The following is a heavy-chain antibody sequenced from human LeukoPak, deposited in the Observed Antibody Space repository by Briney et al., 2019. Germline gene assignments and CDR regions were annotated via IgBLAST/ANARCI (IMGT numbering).Heavy chain of an antibody. Sequence: ASVKVSXKASGYTFTGYYMHWVRQAPGQGLEWMGWINPNSGGTNYAQKFQGRVTMTRDTSISTAYMELSRLRSDDTAVYYCARPVSSTSCCFDYWGQGTLVTVSS. V-gene: IGHV1-2*02. CDR1: GYTFTGYY. CDR3: ARPVSSTSCCFDY. J-gene: IGHJ4*02. CDR2: INPNSGGT. D-gene: IGHD2-2*01.